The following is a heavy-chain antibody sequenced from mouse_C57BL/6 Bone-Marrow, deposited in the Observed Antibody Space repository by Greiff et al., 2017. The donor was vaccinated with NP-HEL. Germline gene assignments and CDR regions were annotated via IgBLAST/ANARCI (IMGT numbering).Heavy chain of an antibody. Sequence: EVKLVESGGGLVQPGGSLKLSCAASGFTFSDYYMYWVRQTPEKRLEWVAYISNGGGSTYYPDTVKGRFTISRDNAKNTLYLQMSRLKSEDTAMYYCARHDYIDYWGQGTTLTVSS. V-gene: IGHV5-12*01. CDR2: ISNGGGST. CDR3: ARHDYIDY. CDR1: GFTFSDYY. J-gene: IGHJ2*01.